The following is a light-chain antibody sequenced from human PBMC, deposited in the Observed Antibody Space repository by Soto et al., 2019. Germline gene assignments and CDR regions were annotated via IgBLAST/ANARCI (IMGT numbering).Light chain of an antibody. J-gene: IGKJ1*01. CDR3: QQRSDWPRT. CDR2: DAS. Sequence: IVFTQSPSTLSLSPGERATLFCRASQSVSSYLAWYQQKPGQAPRLLIYDASNRATGIPARFSGSGSGTDFSLTISSLEPEDFAVYYCQQRSDWPRTFGQGTKVDIK. V-gene: IGKV3-11*01. CDR1: QSVSSY.